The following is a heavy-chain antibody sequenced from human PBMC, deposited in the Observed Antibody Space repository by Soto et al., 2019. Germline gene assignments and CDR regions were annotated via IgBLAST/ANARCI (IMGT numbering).Heavy chain of an antibody. D-gene: IGHD2-2*01. CDR1: GGSVSSGSYY. V-gene: IGHV4-61*01. CDR2: IYDSGST. J-gene: IGHJ5*02. Sequence: QVQLQESGPGLVKPSETLSLTCTVSGGSVSSGSYYWTWIRQPPGKGLEWIGNIYDSGSTNYNPSVTSRVTQSVDTSQNPFSLKLRSVTAADTAVYSCARFLPAEAAFDPWGQGTLVTVSS. CDR3: ARFLPAEAAFDP.